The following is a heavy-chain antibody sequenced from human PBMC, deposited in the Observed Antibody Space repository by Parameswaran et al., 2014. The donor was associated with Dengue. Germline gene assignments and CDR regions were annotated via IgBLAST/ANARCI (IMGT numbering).Heavy chain of an antibody. CDR3: ARVFLRGSSSWNSFLGYYYFYLDV. D-gene: IGHD6-13*01. Sequence: SWVRQAPGQGLEWMGWISVHNGNIEYAQKLRGRVTMTTDTSTSTAYMELRSLRSDDTAVYYCARVFLRGSSSWNSFLGYYYFYLDVWAKGTTVTVSS. J-gene: IGHJ6*03. V-gene: IGHV1-18*01. CDR2: ISVHNGNI.